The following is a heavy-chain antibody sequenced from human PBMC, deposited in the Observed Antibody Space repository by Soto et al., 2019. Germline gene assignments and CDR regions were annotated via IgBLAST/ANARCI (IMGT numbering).Heavy chain of an antibody. CDR1: GFTFSSYA. D-gene: IGHD6-25*01. CDR3: ARDRARTISGSAIGY. Sequence: GGSLRLSCAASGFTFSSYAMHWVRQAPGKGLEWVAVISYDGSNKYYADSVKGRFTISRDNSKNTLYLQMNSLRAEDTAVYYCARDRARTISGSAIGYWGQGTLVTVSS. CDR2: ISYDGSNK. J-gene: IGHJ4*02. V-gene: IGHV3-30-3*01.